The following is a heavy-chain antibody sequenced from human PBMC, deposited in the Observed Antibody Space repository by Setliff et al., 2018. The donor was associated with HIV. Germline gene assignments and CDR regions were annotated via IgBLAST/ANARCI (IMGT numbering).Heavy chain of an antibody. J-gene: IGHJ4*02. CDR3: ARAFDVLTGYFDC. CDR1: GYSFTNLG. V-gene: IGHV1-18*01. D-gene: IGHD3-9*01. CDR2: ISVYNGHT. Sequence: RASVKVSCKASGYSFTNLGLNWVRQAPGQGLEWMGWISVYNGHTKFAQKVQDRVTMTTDTSTSTAYMELRSLRSDDTAVYYCARAFDVLTGYFDCWGQGTLVTVSS.